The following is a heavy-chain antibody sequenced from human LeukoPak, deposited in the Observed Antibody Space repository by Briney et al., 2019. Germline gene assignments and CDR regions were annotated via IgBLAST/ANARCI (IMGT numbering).Heavy chain of an antibody. Sequence: PGGSLRLSCAASGFTVSNNYMTWVRQAPGKGLEWVSLIYGGGGTYYADSVKGRFTISRDDSKNTLYLQMNSLRAEDTAVYYCAGYYSSGWFDYWGQGTLVTVSS. CDR1: GFTVSNNY. D-gene: IGHD6-19*01. J-gene: IGHJ4*02. CDR2: IYGGGGT. V-gene: IGHV3-53*01. CDR3: AGYYSSGWFDY.